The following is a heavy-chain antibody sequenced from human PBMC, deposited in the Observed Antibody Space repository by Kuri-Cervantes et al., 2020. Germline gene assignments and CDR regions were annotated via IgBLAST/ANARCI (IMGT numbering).Heavy chain of an antibody. J-gene: IGHJ6*02. CDR2: INPSGGST. D-gene: IGHD3-16*01. CDR1: GYTFTSYY. CDR3: ARVWGQDYYYYGTDV. Sequence: ASVKVSCKASGYTFTSYYLHWVRQATGQGLEWMGIINPSGGSTSYAQKFQGRVTMTRDTSTSTVYMELSSLGSEDTAVYYCARVWGQDYYYYGTDVWGQGTTVTVSS. V-gene: IGHV1-46*01.